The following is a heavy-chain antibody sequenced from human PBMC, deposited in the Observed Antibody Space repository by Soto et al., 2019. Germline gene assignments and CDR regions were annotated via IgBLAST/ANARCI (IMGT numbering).Heavy chain of an antibody. J-gene: IGHJ4*02. V-gene: IGHV4-30-2*01. CDR3: AAGGGLPRYY. CDR2: TYHSGST. Sequence: LSLTCDVSGDTISTGGYTWAWIRQPPGKALEWIGHTYHSGSTYYNPSLKSRVTISVDRSKNQFSLKMSSVTAADTAVYYCAAGGGLPRYYWGQGTLVTVSS. D-gene: IGHD5-12*01. CDR1: GDTISTGGYT.